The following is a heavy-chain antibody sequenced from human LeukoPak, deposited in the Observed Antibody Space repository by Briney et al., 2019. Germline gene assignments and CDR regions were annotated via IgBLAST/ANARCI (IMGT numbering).Heavy chain of an antibody. J-gene: IGHJ4*02. V-gene: IGHV3-66*01. CDR3: ARDGHDSSGYYFGHN. CDR2: IYSDGGR. CDR1: GFTVTSNY. D-gene: IGHD3-22*01. Sequence: GGSLRLSCAASGFTVTSNYMSWVRQAPGKGLEWVSVIYSDGGRNYADSVKGRCTISRDNSKNKLYLQMNNLRAEDTAVYYCARDGHDSSGYYFGHNWGQGTLVTVSS.